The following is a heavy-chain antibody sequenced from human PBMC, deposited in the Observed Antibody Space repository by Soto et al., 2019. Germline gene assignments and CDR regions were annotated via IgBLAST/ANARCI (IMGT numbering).Heavy chain of an antibody. CDR1: GGSFSGYY. Sequence: SETLSLTCAVYGGSFSGYYWSWIRQPPGKGLEWIGEINHSGSTNYNPSLKSRVTISVDTSKNQFSLKLSSVTAADTAVYYCAREYYYDSSGYYFIYYYGMDVWGQGTTVTVSS. D-gene: IGHD3-22*01. CDR2: INHSGST. J-gene: IGHJ6*02. CDR3: AREYYYDSSGYYFIYYYGMDV. V-gene: IGHV4-34*01.